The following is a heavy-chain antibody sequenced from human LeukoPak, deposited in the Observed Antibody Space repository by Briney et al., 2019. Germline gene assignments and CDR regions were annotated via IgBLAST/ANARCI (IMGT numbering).Heavy chain of an antibody. Sequence: GGSLRLSCAASGFTFSNACMSWVRQAPGKGLEWVGRIKSKTDGGTTDYAAPVKGRFTISRDDTKNTLYLQMNSLKTEDTAVYYCTTGVADSSGYSGLRFDYWGQGTLVTASS. CDR2: IKSKTDGGTT. CDR1: GFTFSNAC. CDR3: TTGVADSSGYSGLRFDY. V-gene: IGHV3-15*01. D-gene: IGHD3-22*01. J-gene: IGHJ4*02.